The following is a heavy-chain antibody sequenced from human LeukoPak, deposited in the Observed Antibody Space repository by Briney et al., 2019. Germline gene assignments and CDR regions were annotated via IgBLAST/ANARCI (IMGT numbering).Heavy chain of an antibody. J-gene: IGHJ3*02. CDR1: GYSFTTYW. CDR3: ARQRAVAGNDAFDI. D-gene: IGHD6-19*01. V-gene: IGHV5-51*01. CDR2: IYPGDSDT. Sequence: GESLKISCKSSGYSFTTYWIAWVRPLPGKGLEWMGIIYPGDSDTRYSPSFQGQVTISADKSISAAYLQWSSLKASDTAMYYCARQRAVAGNDAFDIWGQGTMVTVSS.